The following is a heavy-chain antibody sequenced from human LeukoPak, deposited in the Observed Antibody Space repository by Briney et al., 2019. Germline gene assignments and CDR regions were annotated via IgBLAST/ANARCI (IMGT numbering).Heavy chain of an antibody. CDR3: ARERGYNYGYSGYYDQ. V-gene: IGHV3-48*03. CDR1: GLTFSSLE. Sequence: GGSLRLSCAASGLTFSSLEMNWVRQAPGKGLEWISYISTIGASTYYADSVKGRFTVSRDNAKNSMFLRMDNLRAEDTAVYYCARERGYNYGYSGYYDQWGQGILVTVSS. J-gene: IGHJ4*02. D-gene: IGHD5-18*01. CDR2: ISTIGAST.